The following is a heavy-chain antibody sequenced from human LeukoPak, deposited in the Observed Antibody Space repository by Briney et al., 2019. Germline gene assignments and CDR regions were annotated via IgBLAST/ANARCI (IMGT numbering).Heavy chain of an antibody. D-gene: IGHD2-8*01. CDR3: ARRFCTNFLCYAFDI. CDR1: DDSISSSGHY. V-gene: IGHV4-39*01. J-gene: IGHJ3*02. Sequence: SETLSLTCTVSDDSISSSGHYWGWIRQPPGKGLEWIGNIYYSGNAYYNPSLKSRVTISVDTSKSQFSLKLTSVTAADTAVYFCARRFCTNFLCYAFDIWGQGTMVTVSS. CDR2: IYYSGNA.